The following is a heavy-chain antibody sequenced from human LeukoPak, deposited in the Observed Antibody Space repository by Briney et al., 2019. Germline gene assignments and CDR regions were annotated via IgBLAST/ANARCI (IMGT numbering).Heavy chain of an antibody. J-gene: IGHJ4*02. CDR1: GFIFRNYA. V-gene: IGHV3-23*01. Sequence: PGGSLRLSCAASGFIFRNYAMSWVRQAPGKGLEWVSAITGSGDTTYYADSVKGRFTISRDNSKNALYVEMNTLRAEDTAVYYCVKRGDYDILTGYYVPDFWGQGTLVTVSS. CDR2: ITGSGDTT. CDR3: VKRGDYDILTGYYVPDF. D-gene: IGHD3-9*01.